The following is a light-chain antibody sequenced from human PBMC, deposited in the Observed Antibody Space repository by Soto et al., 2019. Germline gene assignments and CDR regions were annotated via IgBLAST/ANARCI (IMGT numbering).Light chain of an antibody. V-gene: IGKV1-5*03. CDR3: QQYNRPLP. CDR2: KAS. J-gene: IGKJ4*01. Sequence: DIQMTQSPSTLSASVGDRVTITCRASQSIRSWLAWYQQKPGKAPKLLIYKASSLERGVPSRFSSSGSGTEFTLTISSLQPDDFATYYCQQYNRPLPFGGGTKVEIK. CDR1: QSIRSW.